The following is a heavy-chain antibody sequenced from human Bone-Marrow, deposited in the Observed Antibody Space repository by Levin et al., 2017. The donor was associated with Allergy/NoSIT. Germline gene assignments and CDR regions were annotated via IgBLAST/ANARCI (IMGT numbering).Heavy chain of an antibody. CDR2: ISGGAGTT. V-gene: IGHV3-23*01. Sequence: GGSLRLSCAASGFTFSSYAISWVRQTPGKGLEWVSVISGGAGTTLYADSVRGRFTISRDDSKNTLSLQMNSLRAEDTAIYYCAKLPQKGPTFYYYGMDVWGQGTTVTVSS. CDR1: GFTFSSYA. CDR3: AKLPQKGPTFYYYGMDV. J-gene: IGHJ6*02.